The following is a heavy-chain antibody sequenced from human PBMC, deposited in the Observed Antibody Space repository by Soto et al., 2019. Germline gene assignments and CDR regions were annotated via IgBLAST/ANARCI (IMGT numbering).Heavy chain of an antibody. J-gene: IGHJ6*02. CDR1: GFTFSSYW. D-gene: IGHD3-3*01. CDR3: ARGNYDFWSGYYGMDV. Sequence: EVQLVESGGGLVQPGGSLRLSCAASGFTFSSYWMSWVRQAPGKGLEWVANIKQDGSEKYYVDSVKGRFTISRDNAKNSLYLQMNSLRAEDTAVYYCARGNYDFWSGYYGMDVGGQGTTVTVSS. CDR2: IKQDGSEK. V-gene: IGHV3-7*03.